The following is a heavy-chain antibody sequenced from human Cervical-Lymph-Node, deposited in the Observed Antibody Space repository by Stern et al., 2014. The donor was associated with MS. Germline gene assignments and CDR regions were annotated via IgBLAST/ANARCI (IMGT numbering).Heavy chain of an antibody. Sequence: VQLEESGPGLVKPSQTLSLTFTVSGGSISSGDYYWIWIRQPPGKGLEWIGYIYYSGTTYYNPSLRSRVTISIDTSKNQFSLKLSSVTAADTAVYYCARQVDIVATDYWGQGTLVTVSS. CDR2: IYYSGTT. CDR3: ARQVDIVATDY. J-gene: IGHJ4*02. CDR1: GGSISSGDYY. D-gene: IGHD5-12*01. V-gene: IGHV4-30-4*01.